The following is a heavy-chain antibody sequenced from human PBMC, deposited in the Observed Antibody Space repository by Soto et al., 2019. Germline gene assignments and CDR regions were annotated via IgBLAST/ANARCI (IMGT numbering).Heavy chain of an antibody. CDR2: ISYDGVNK. Sequence: QVQLVESGGGVVQPGRSLRLSCAASGFTFSTYGMHWVRQAPGKGLEWVAVISYDGVNKYYADSVKGRFTISRDNSKNTLYLQMNSLRAEDTAVYYCAKSVYNWNDGFFDYWGQATLVTVSS. V-gene: IGHV3-30*18. CDR3: AKSVYNWNDGFFDY. CDR1: GFTFSTYG. J-gene: IGHJ4*02. D-gene: IGHD1-1*01.